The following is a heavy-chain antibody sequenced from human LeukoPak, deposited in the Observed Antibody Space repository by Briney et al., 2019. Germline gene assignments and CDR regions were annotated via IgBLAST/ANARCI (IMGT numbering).Heavy chain of an antibody. CDR2: INHSGST. CDR3: ARLQQLWYFDY. V-gene: IGHV4-34*01. J-gene: IGHJ4*02. CDR1: GGSFSGYY. Sequence: PSETLSLTCAVYGGSFSGYYWSWIRQPPGKGLEWIGEINHSGSTNYNPSLKSRVTISVDTSKNQFSLKLSSVTAADTAVYYCARLQQLWYFDYWGQGTLVTVSS. D-gene: IGHD5-18*01.